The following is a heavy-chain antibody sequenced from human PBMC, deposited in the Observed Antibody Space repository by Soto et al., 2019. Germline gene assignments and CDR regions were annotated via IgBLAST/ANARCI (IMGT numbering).Heavy chain of an antibody. D-gene: IGHD6-6*01. CDR3: ARGGAQQLVHFDY. J-gene: IGHJ4*02. CDR2: ISSSGSTI. CDR1: GFTFSDYY. V-gene: IGHV3-11*01. Sequence: QVQLVESGGGLVKPGGSLRLSCAASGFTFSDYYMSWIRQAPGKGLEWVSYISSSGSTIYYADSVKGRFTISRDNAKNSLYLQMYRMRGEETAGDYCARGGAQQLVHFDYWGQGTLVTVSS.